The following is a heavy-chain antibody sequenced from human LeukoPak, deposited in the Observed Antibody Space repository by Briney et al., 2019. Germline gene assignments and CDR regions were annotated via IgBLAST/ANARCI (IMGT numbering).Heavy chain of an antibody. CDR2: INPNSGGT. CDR3: ARDGGGYQTDY. D-gene: IGHD2-2*01. V-gene: IGHV1-2*02. CDR1: GYTFTGHY. Sequence: ASVKVSCKASGYTFTGHYVHWVRQAPGQGLEWMGWINPNSGGTNYAQRFQGRVTLTRDTSISTAYMELSRLTSDDTAFYYCARDGGGYQTDYWGQGTLVTVSS. J-gene: IGHJ4*02.